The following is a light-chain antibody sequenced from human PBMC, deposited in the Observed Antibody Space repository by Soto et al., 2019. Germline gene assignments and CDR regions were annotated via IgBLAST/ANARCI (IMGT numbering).Light chain of an antibody. CDR1: SSNIGSNT. J-gene: IGLJ2*01. Sequence: QSVLTQPPSASGTPGQRVTISCSGSSSNIGSNTIHWYQQLPGTAPKLLIDSNNRRPSGVPDRFSASKSGTSASLAISGLRSEDEGDYYCSATDDRLSGPVFGGGTKLTVL. CDR3: SATDDRLSGPV. V-gene: IGLV1-47*02. CDR2: SNN.